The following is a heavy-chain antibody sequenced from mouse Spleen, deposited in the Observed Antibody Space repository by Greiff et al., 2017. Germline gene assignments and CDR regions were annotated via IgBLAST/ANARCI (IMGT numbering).Heavy chain of an antibody. CDR2: ISSGGGST. V-gene: IGHV5-9*01. Sequence: EVMLVESGGGLVKLGGSLKLSCAASGFTFSSYYMSWVRQTPEKRLEWVATISSGGGSTYYPDSVKGRFTISRDNAKNTLYLQMSSLNSEDTAVYYCARDLKAAWVAYWGQGTLVTVSA. J-gene: IGHJ3*01. D-gene: IGHD3-2*02. CDR3: ARDLKAAWVAY. CDR1: GFTFSSYY.